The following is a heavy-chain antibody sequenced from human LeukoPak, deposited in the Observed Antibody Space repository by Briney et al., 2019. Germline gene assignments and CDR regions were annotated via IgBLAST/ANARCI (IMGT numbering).Heavy chain of an antibody. Sequence: PSEILSLTCDLSDYSISSAYYWGWIRQPPGKGLEWIASIHHSGSTDYNPSLKSRVTISIDTSKNQFSLNLRFVTATDTAVYYCARLGYCSGTSCYLVNWGQGTLVTVSS. CDR1: DYSISSAYY. J-gene: IGHJ4*02. CDR2: IHHSGST. V-gene: IGHV4-38-2*01. CDR3: ARLGYCSGTSCYLVN. D-gene: IGHD2-2*01.